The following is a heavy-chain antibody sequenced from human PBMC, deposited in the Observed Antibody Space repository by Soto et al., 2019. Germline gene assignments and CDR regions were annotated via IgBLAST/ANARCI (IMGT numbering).Heavy chain of an antibody. CDR1: GFTFSSYA. Sequence: EVQLLESGGGLVQPVGSLRLSCAASGFTFSSYAMRWVRQAPVKGLEWVSAMRGSGGSTYYADSVKGRFTISRDNSKNTLYLQMNSLRAEVTAVYYCARRGSGSYYDYWGQGTLFTVSS. D-gene: IGHD1-26*01. CDR2: MRGSGGST. V-gene: IGHV3-23*01. J-gene: IGHJ4*02. CDR3: ARRGSGSYYDY.